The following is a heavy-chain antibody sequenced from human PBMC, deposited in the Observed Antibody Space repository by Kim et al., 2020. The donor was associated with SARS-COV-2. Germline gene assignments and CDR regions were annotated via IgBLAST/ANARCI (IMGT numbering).Heavy chain of an antibody. J-gene: IGHJ6*02. CDR1: GGTFSSYA. V-gene: IGHV1-69*13. Sequence: SVKVSCKASGGTFSSYAISWVRQAPGQGLEWMGGIIPIFGTANYAQKFQGRVTITADESTSTAYMELSSLRSEDTAVYYCARDGPIPMVRGVIPLDYYGMDVWGQGTTVTVSS. D-gene: IGHD3-10*01. CDR2: IIPIFGTA. CDR3: ARDGPIPMVRGVIPLDYYGMDV.